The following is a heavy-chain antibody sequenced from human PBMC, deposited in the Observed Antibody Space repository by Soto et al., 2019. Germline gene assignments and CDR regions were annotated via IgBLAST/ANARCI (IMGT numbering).Heavy chain of an antibody. CDR2: IYYSGST. CDR1: GGSISSGGYY. CDR3: ARGKGRALTNDDAFDI. Sequence: QVQLQESGPGLVKPSQTLSLTCTVSGGSISSGGYYWSWIRQHPGKGLEWIGYIYYSGSTYYNPSLKSRVTISVDTSKNQFSLKLSSVTAADTAVYYCARGKGRALTNDDAFDIWGQGTMVTVSS. V-gene: IGHV4-30-4*08. J-gene: IGHJ3*02. D-gene: IGHD3-10*01.